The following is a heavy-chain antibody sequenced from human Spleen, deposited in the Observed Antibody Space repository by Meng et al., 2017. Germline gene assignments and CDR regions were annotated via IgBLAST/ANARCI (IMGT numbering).Heavy chain of an antibody. CDR2: IYSSGST. Sequence: QVQVQESGPGLVKPSETLSLTCSVSGGSISLSYWSWIRQPAGEGLEWIGRIYSSGSTNYNPSLKSRLTMSVDTSKNQFSMSLSSVTAADTAVYYCARSVNWFDPWGQGTLVTVSS. J-gene: IGHJ5*02. V-gene: IGHV4-4*07. CDR1: GGSISLSY. CDR3: ARSVNWFDP. D-gene: IGHD5/OR15-5a*01.